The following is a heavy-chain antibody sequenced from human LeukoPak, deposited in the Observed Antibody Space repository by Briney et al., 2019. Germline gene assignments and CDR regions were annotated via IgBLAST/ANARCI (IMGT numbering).Heavy chain of an antibody. CDR2: IRYDGNNK. Sequence: GGSLRLSCAASGFTFSNYGMHWVRQAPGKGLEWVAFIRYDGNNKYYPDSVKGRFTISRDNSKNTLYLQMNSLRAEDTAVYYCAKDWTTVGNGDPYYFDYWGQGTLLTVSS. J-gene: IGHJ4*02. D-gene: IGHD4-11*01. CDR1: GFTFSNYG. CDR3: AKDWTTVGNGDPYYFDY. V-gene: IGHV3-30*02.